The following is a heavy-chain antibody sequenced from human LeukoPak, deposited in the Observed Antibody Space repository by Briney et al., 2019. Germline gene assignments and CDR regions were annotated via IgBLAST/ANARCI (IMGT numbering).Heavy chain of an antibody. J-gene: IGHJ4*02. Sequence: GGALRLFCSASGFAFSNFAMSWGRQAPGKGAEWVATISGSAGATYYADSVKGRFTISRDNFKNTLFLQMNSLRAEDTAIYYCAKRSEWTEYYFDYWGQGTLVTVYS. CDR2: ISGSAGAT. CDR1: GFAFSNFA. V-gene: IGHV3-23*01. CDR3: AKRSEWTEYYFDY. D-gene: IGHD3-3*01.